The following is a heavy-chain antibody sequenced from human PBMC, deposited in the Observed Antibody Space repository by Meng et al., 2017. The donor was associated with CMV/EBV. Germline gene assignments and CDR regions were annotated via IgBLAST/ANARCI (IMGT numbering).Heavy chain of an antibody. CDR2: IRYDGSNK. CDR1: GFTFSSSN. J-gene: IGHJ4*02. Sequence: GGSLRLSCTASGFTFSSSNMHWVRQAPGKGLEWVAFIRYDGSNKYYADSVKGRFTISRDNSKNTLFLQMNSLRAEDTAMYYCATYWSADYWDQGTLVTVSS. CDR3: ATYWSADY. D-gene: IGHD1-1*01. V-gene: IGHV3-30*02.